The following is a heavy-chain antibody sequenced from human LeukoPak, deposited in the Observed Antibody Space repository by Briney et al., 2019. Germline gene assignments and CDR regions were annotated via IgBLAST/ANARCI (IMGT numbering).Heavy chain of an antibody. CDR2: IFSGGTT. CDR3: ARDPYY. J-gene: IGHJ4*02. Sequence: GGSLRLSCAASGITVSSSYMSWVRQAPGKGLEWVSVIFSGGTTYYADSVKGRFTISRDNSKNTLFLQMNSLRAEDTAVYYCARDPYYWGQGTLVTVSS. CDR1: GITVSSSY. V-gene: IGHV3-66*01.